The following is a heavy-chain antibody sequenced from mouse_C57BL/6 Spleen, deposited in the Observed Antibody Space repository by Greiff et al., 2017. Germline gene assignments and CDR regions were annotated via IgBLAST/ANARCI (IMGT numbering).Heavy chain of an antibody. J-gene: IGHJ4*01. CDR1: GYSFTDYN. CDR2: INPNYGTT. Sequence: EVQLQESGPDLVTPGASVTISCKASGYSFTDYNMNWVQQSNGKSLEWIGVINPNYGTTSYNQKFKGKATLTVDQSSITAYMQLNSLTSEDCAVYYCARFRLPAMDYWGQGTSVTVSS. CDR3: ARFRLPAMDY. V-gene: IGHV1-39*01. D-gene: IGHD3-2*02.